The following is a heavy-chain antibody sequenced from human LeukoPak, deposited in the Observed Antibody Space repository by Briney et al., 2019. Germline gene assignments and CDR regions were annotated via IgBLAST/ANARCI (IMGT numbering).Heavy chain of an antibody. V-gene: IGHV1-2*02. Sequence: ASVKVSCKASGYTFTGYYMHWVRQAPGQGLEWMGWINPNSGGTNYAQKFQGRVTMTRDTSISTAYMELSRLRSDDTAVYYCARERAGVATYYFDCWGQGTLVTVSS. J-gene: IGHJ4*02. CDR2: INPNSGGT. CDR3: ARERAGVATYYFDC. CDR1: GYTFTGYY. D-gene: IGHD6-19*01.